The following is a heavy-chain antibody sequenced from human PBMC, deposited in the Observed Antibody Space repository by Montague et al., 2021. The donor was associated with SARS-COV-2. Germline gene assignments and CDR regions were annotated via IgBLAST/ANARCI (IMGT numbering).Heavy chain of an antibody. V-gene: IGHV3-33*01. CDR3: AIGDITGMPYFDY. Sequence: GSNKYYADSVNGRFTISRDDYKNTLYLQMNSLRAEDTAVYYCAIGDITGMPYFDYWGQGTLVTGSS. CDR2: GSNK. D-gene: IGHD1-20*01. J-gene: IGHJ4*02.